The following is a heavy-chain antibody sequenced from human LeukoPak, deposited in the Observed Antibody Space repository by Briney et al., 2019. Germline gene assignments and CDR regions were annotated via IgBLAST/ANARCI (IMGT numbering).Heavy chain of an antibody. D-gene: IGHD1-26*01. Sequence: SVKVSCKASGGTFSSYAISWVRQAPGQGLEWMGRIIPILGIANYAQKFQGRVTITADKSTSTAYMELSSLRSEDTAVYYCASGGSYSSPFDYWGQGTLVTVSS. J-gene: IGHJ4*02. CDR2: IIPILGIA. CDR1: GGTFSSYA. V-gene: IGHV1-69*04. CDR3: ASGGSYSSPFDY.